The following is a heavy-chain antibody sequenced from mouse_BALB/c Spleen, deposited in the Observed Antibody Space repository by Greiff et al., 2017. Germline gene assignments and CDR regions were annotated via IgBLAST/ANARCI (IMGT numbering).Heavy chain of an antibody. Sequence: EVTLVESGGGLVQPGGSRKLSCAASGFTFSSFGMHWVRQAPEKGLEWVAYISSGSSTIYYADTVKGRFTISRDNPKNTLFLQMTSLRSEDTAMYYCARDYYGNYGGAMDYWGQGTSVTVSS. V-gene: IGHV5-17*02. J-gene: IGHJ4*01. CDR2: ISSGSSTI. CDR1: GFTFSSFG. D-gene: IGHD2-1*01. CDR3: ARDYYGNYGGAMDY.